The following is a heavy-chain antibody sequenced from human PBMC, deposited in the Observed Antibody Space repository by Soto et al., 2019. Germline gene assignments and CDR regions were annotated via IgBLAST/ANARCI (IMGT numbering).Heavy chain of an antibody. CDR2: IKEDGSEK. J-gene: IGHJ4*02. CDR1: GFTFSSYW. Sequence: GGSLRLSCAASGFTFSSYWMSWVRQAPGKGLEWVANIKEDGSEKYYVDSVKGRFTISRDNTKNSLYLQMSSLRAEDTAVYYCARDFSMVVVAPGYWGQGTLVTVSS. CDR3: ARDFSMVVVAPGY. D-gene: IGHD2-21*01. V-gene: IGHV3-7*01.